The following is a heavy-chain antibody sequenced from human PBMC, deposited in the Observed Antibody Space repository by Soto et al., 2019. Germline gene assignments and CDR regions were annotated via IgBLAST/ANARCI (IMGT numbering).Heavy chain of an antibody. V-gene: IGHV1-69*02. J-gene: IGHJ4*02. CDR2: VNTIVSMS. CDR1: GDTFNFYS. Sequence: QVQLVQSGAELKRPGSSVKVSCKASGDTFNFYSINWVRQAPGVGLEWMGRVNTIVSMSNYGQKFQGRVTMTADKSTTTAYMELSSLRSEDTAIYYCASSYGSGYRAFDYWGQGALITVSS. D-gene: IGHD3-10*01. CDR3: ASSYGSGYRAFDY.